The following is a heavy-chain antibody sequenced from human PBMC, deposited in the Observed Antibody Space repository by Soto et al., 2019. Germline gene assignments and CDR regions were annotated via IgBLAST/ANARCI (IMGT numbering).Heavy chain of an antibody. J-gene: IGHJ5*02. CDR2: INAGNGNT. V-gene: IGHV1-3*01. CDR3: ARVYLSHYYDSSALPIGWFDP. Sequence: GASVKVSCKASGYTFTGYAMHWVRQAPGQRLEWMGWINAGNGNTKYSQKFQGRVTITRDTSASTAYMELSSVTAADTAVYYCARVYLSHYYDSSALPIGWFDPWGQGTLVTVSS. D-gene: IGHD3-22*01. CDR1: GYTFTGYA.